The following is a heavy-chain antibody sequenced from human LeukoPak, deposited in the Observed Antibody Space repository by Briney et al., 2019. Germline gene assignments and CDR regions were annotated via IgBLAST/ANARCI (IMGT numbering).Heavy chain of an antibody. V-gene: IGHV4-39*01. CDR3: ARNIRVTVVPNWFDP. CDR1: GGSISSSSYY. Sequence: PSETLSLTCTVSGGSISSSSYYWGWIRQPPGKGLEWIGSIYYSGSTYYNPSLKSRVTISVDTSKNQFSLKLSSVTAADTAVYYCARNIRVTVVPNWFDPRGQGTLVHVSS. CDR2: IYYSGST. D-gene: IGHD3-10*01. J-gene: IGHJ5*02.